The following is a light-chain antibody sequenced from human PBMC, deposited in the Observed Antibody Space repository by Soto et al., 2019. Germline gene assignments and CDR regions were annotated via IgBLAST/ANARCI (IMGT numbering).Light chain of an antibody. J-gene: IGLJ7*01. Sequence: QSVLTQPPSASGTPGQRVTISCSGSSSNIGSNPVSWYQQLPGTAPKSLIYSDNQRPSGVPARSSGSRYGTSTSLAISSLQSEDEAEDYCAAWHASLRARVFGGGTQLTVL. CDR1: SSNIGSNP. CDR2: SDN. V-gene: IGLV1-44*01. CDR3: AAWHASLRARV.